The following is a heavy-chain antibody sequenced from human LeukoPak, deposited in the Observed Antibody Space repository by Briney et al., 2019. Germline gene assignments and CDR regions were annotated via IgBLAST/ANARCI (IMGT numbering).Heavy chain of an antibody. CDR3: ARGGTTWIQLWLRWTYYFDY. V-gene: IGHV1-2*02. Sequence: GASVKVSCKASGYTFTGYYMHWVRQAPGQGLEWMGWINPNSGGTNYAQKFQGRVTMTRDTSISTAYMELSRLRSEDAAVYYCARGGTTWIQLWLRWTYYFDYWGQGTLVTVSS. J-gene: IGHJ4*02. D-gene: IGHD5-18*01. CDR2: INPNSGGT. CDR1: GYTFTGYY.